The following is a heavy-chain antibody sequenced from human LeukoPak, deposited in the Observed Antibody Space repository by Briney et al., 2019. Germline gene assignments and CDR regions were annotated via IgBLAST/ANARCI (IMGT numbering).Heavy chain of an antibody. J-gene: IGHJ6*03. Sequence: GGSLRLSCAASGFTFSSYAMSWVRQAPGKGLEWVSAISGSGGSTYYADSVKGRFTISRDNSKNTLYLQMNSLGAEDTAVYYCAKASPNYYYYYMDVWGKGTTVTVSS. CDR3: AKASPNYYYYYMDV. CDR1: GFTFSSYA. CDR2: ISGSGGST. V-gene: IGHV3-23*01.